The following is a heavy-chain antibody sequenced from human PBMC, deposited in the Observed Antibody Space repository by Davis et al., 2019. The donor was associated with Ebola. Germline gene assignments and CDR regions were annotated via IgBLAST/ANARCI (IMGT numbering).Heavy chain of an antibody. CDR2: VYPGDSDI. V-gene: IGHV5-51*01. CDR1: GYMFAKYW. D-gene: IGHD1-1*01. CDR3: AKMPRGYLDDGNALDV. J-gene: IGHJ6*02. Sequence: GESLKISCQGSGYMFAKYWIGWVRQVSGKGLEWMGIVYPGDSDITYSPSFQGQITISVDKSLTTTFLQWSTLQASDTAIYYCAKMPRGYLDDGNALDVWGQGTTVTVSS.